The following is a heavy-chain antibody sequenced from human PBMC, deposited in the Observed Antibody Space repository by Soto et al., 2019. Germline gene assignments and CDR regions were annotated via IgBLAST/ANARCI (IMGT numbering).Heavy chain of an antibody. J-gene: IGHJ6*02. CDR1: GGTLSSYA. Sequence: SVKVSCKASGGTLSSYAISWVRQAPGQGLEWMGGIIPIFGTANYAQKFQGRVTITADESTSTAYMELSSLRSEDTAVYYCARGRRRTDIVVVVAASYTLDVWG. D-gene: IGHD2-15*01. CDR2: IIPIFGTA. CDR3: ARGRRRTDIVVVVAASYTLDV. V-gene: IGHV1-69*13.